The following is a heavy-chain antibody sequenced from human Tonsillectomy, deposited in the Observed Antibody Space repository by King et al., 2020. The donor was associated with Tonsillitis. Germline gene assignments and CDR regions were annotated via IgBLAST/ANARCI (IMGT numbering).Heavy chain of an antibody. CDR3: AKDKYYDILTGYGMDV. Sequence: VQLVESGGGLVQPGGSLRLSCAASGFTFSSYAMSWVRQAPGKGLEWVSVIYSGGSSTYYADSVKGRFTISRDNSKNTLYLQMNSLRAEDTAVNYCAKDKYYDILTGYGMDVWGQGTTVTVSS. CDR2: IYSGGSST. V-gene: IGHV3-23*03. CDR1: GFTFSSYA. J-gene: IGHJ6*02. D-gene: IGHD3-9*01.